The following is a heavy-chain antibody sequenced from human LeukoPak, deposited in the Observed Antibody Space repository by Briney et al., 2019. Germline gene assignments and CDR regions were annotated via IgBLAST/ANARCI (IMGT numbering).Heavy chain of an antibody. D-gene: IGHD3-3*01. V-gene: IGHV4-59*12. CDR3: ARGSDFWSGYYGRNWFDP. Sequence: SETLSLTCTVSGGSISSYYWSWIRQPPGKGLEWIGYIYYSGSTYYNPSLKSRVTISVDTSKNQFSLKLSSVTAADTAVYYCARGSDFWSGYYGRNWFDPWGQGTLVTVSS. CDR1: GGSISSYY. J-gene: IGHJ5*02. CDR2: IYYSGST.